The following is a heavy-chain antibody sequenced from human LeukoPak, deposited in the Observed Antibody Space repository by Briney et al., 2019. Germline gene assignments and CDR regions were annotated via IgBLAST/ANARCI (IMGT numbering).Heavy chain of an antibody. Sequence: PGGSLRLSCAASGFTFSNAWMSWVRQAPGKGLEWVGRIKTKTDGGTTDYAAPVKGRFTISRDDSKTTLYLQVNSLKTEDTAVYYCTTATLGYCINGVCERFDPWGQGTLVTVSS. V-gene: IGHV3-15*01. D-gene: IGHD2-8*01. J-gene: IGHJ5*02. CDR3: TTATLGYCINGVCERFDP. CDR1: GFTFSNAW. CDR2: IKTKTDGGTT.